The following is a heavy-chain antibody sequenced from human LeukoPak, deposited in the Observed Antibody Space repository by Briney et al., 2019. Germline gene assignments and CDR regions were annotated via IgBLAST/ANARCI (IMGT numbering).Heavy chain of an antibody. D-gene: IGHD6-19*01. J-gene: IGHJ4*02. Sequence: GASVKVSCKASGYTFTSCYMHWVRQAPGQGLEWMGIINPSGGSTSYAQKFQGRVTMTRDTSTSTVYMELSSLRSEDTAVYYCARGLGIAVAGLYFDYWGQGTLVTVSS. CDR2: INPSGGST. V-gene: IGHV1-46*01. CDR1: GYTFTSCY. CDR3: ARGLGIAVAGLYFDY.